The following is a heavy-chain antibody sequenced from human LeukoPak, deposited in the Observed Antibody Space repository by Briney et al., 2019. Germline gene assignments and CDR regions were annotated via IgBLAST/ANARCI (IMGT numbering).Heavy chain of an antibody. CDR3: ATYSGVHHKTFDD. J-gene: IGHJ4*01. D-gene: IGHD1-26*01. CDR2: ISPSGTDI. CDR1: GFTFTDTY. V-gene: IGHV3-11*01. Sequence: GGSLRLSCAVSGFTFTDTYMTWIRQAPGKGLESLSYISPSGTDISYADSVKGRFTISRDNAKNSLYLQMNSLRAEDTALYYCATYSGVHHKTFDDWGQEPWSPSPQ.